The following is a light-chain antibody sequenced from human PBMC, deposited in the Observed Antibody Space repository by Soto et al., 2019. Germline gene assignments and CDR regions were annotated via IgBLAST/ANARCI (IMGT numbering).Light chain of an antibody. CDR2: EVS. J-gene: IGLJ1*01. V-gene: IGLV2-23*02. CDR3: SSYFFSLTYV. Sequence: QSALTQPASVSGSPGQSITISCTGTSSNIGAYNLVTWLQHHPGKVPKVLIYEVSRRPSGVSNRFSGSKSGNTASLTISGLQAEDEADYYCSSYFFSLTYVFGTGTKVTVL. CDR1: SSNIGAYNL.